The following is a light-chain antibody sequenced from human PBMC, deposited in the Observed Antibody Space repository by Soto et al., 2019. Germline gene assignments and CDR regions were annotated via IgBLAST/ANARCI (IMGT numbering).Light chain of an antibody. Sequence: EIVLTQSPGTLSLSPGERATLSCRASQSVSSSYLAWYQQKPGQAPRLLIYGASTRAPGIPDRFSASGSGTDFTLTISSLQSEDFAIYFCQQYNDWPPYTFGQGTKVDIK. CDR3: QQYNDWPPYT. J-gene: IGKJ2*01. CDR2: GAS. V-gene: IGKV3-15*01. CDR1: QSVSSSY.